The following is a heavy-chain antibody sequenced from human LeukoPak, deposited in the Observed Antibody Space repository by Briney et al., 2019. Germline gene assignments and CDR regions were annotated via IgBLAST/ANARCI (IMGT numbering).Heavy chain of an antibody. V-gene: IGHV1-2*02. CDR2: INPNSGGT. CDR1: GYTFTGYY. D-gene: IGHD5-18*01. J-gene: IGHJ4*02. Sequence: GASVKVSCKASGYTFTGYYMHWVRQAPGQGLEWMGWINPNSGGTNYAQKFQGRVTMTRDTSISTAYMELRSLRSDDTAVYYCARVFGDTAMPNFDYWGQGTLVTVSS. CDR3: ARVFGDTAMPNFDY.